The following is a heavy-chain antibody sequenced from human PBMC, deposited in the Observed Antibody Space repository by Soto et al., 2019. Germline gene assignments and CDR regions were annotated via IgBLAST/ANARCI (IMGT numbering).Heavy chain of an antibody. CDR3: ARETGSTVVTPDY. V-gene: IGHV1-2*02. CDR2: INPNNGNT. Sequence: QVQLVQSGAEVKKPGASVKVSCKASGYSFTDHYMHWVRQAPGQGLEWMGWINPNNGNTNYVQMFQGRVTMTRDTSISTAYMELSRLRSDDTAVYYCARETGSTVVTPDYWGQGTLVTVSS. J-gene: IGHJ4*02. D-gene: IGHD4-17*01. CDR1: GYSFTDHY.